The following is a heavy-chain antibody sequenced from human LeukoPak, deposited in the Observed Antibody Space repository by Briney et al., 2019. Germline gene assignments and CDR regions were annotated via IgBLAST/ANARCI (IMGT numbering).Heavy chain of an antibody. CDR2: INHSGST. V-gene: IGHV4-34*01. J-gene: IGHJ5*02. CDR1: GGSFSGYY. CDR3: ARGVGH. Sequence: SETLSLTCAVYGGSFSGYYWSWIRQPPGKGLEWIGEINHSGSTNYNPSLKSRVTISVDTSKNQFSLKLSSVTAADTAVYYCARGVGHWGRGTVVTVSS.